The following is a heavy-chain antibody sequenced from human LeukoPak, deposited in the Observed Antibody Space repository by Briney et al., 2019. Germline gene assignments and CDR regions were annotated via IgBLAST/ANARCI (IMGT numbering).Heavy chain of an antibody. V-gene: IGHV3-23*01. Sequence: GGTLRLSCAASGFTFSNYDMSWIRQAPGKGLEWISNINGTSSGIYYTDSVTGRFTISRDNSKNTLYLQMNSLRAEDTAVYYCVKVRTTVTASWGWGQGTLITVS. CDR3: VKVRTTVTASWG. D-gene: IGHD4-17*01. J-gene: IGHJ4*02. CDR1: GFTFSNYD. CDR2: INGTSSGI.